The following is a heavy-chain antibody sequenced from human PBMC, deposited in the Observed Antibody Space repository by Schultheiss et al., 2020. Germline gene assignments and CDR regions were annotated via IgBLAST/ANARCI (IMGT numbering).Heavy chain of an antibody. CDR3: ARDDSPNYGSTFPDY. CDR1: GFTFSSYS. D-gene: IGHD4/OR15-4a*01. V-gene: IGHV3-48*02. J-gene: IGHJ4*02. CDR2: ISSSSSTI. Sequence: GESLKISCAASGFTFSSYSMNWVRQAPGKGLEWVSYISSSSSTIYYADSVKGRFTISRDNAKNSLYLQMNSLRDEDTAVYYCARDDSPNYGSTFPDYWGQGTLVTVSS.